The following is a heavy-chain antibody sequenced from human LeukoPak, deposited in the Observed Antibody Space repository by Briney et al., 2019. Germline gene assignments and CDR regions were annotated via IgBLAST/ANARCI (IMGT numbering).Heavy chain of an antibody. Sequence: KPSETLSLTCTVSGGSISSSSYYWGWIRQPPGKGLEWIGSIYYSGSTYYNPSLKSRVTISVDTSKNQFSLKLSSVTAADTAVYYCARHVPAIYDSWSGYSAIDYWGQGTLVTVSS. CDR1: GGSISSSSYY. D-gene: IGHD3-3*01. V-gene: IGHV4-39*01. CDR3: ARHVPAIYDSWSGYSAIDY. J-gene: IGHJ4*02. CDR2: IYYSGST.